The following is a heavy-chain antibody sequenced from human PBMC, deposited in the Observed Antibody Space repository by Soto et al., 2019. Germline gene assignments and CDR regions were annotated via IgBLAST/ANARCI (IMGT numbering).Heavy chain of an antibody. Sequence: SVKVSCKGSGGTFRSYSISWVLQAPGQGLEWMGGIIPIFGTANYAQKFQGRVTITADESTSTAYMELSSLRSEDTAVYYCARVAVAGIEPGTVYYYGMDVWGQGTTVTVS. J-gene: IGHJ6*02. CDR3: ARVAVAGIEPGTVYYYGMDV. V-gene: IGHV1-69*13. D-gene: IGHD6-19*01. CDR2: IIPIFGTA. CDR1: GGTFRSYS.